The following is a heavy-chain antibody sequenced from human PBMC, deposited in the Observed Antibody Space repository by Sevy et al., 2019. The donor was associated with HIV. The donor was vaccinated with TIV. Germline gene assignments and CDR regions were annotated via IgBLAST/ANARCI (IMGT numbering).Heavy chain of an antibody. J-gene: IGHJ3*02. Sequence: GGSLRLSCAASGFTFSDYYMSWIRQAPGKGLEWVSYISSSGSTIYYADSVKGRFTISRENANNSLYLQMNSLRAEDTAVYYCARDRLMGGNDAFDIWGQGTMVTVSS. CDR2: ISSSGSTI. D-gene: IGHD2-15*01. V-gene: IGHV3-11*01. CDR3: ARDRLMGGNDAFDI. CDR1: GFTFSDYY.